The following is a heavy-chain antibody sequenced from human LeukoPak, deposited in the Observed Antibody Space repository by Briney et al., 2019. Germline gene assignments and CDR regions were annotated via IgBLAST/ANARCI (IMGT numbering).Heavy chain of an antibody. CDR3: ARSPMVRGARAWFDP. CDR2: INPNSGGT. D-gene: IGHD3-10*01. V-gene: IGHV1-2*04. CDR1: GGTFSSYA. J-gene: IGHJ5*02. Sequence: PRSSVKVSCKASGGTFSSYAISWVRQAPGQGLEWMGWINPNSGGTNYAQKFQGWVTMTRDTSISTAYMELSRLRSDDTAVYYCARSPMVRGARAWFDPWGQGTLVTVSS.